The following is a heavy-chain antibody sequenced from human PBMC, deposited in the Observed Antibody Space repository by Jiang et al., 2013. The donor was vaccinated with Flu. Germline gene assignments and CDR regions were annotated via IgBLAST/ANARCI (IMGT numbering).Heavy chain of an antibody. CDR2: IYYSGNT. V-gene: IGHV4-39*07. CDR1: GGSISSSDYY. J-gene: IGHJ4*02. CDR3: ARLGLCSGGHCLDDY. D-gene: IGHD2-15*01. Sequence: PGLVKPSETLSLTCTVSGGSISSSDYYWGWIRQPPGKGLEWIGFIYYSGNTNYNPSLTSRVTISVDTSKNQFSLNLSSVTAADTAVYYCARLGLCSGGHCLDDYWGQGALVTVSS.